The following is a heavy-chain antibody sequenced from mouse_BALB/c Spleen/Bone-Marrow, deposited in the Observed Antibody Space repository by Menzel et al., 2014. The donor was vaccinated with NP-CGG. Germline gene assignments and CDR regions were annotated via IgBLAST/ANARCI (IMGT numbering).Heavy chain of an antibody. J-gene: IGHJ2*01. V-gene: IGHV1-85*01. D-gene: IGHD1-2*01. CDR3: ARSNSISTATDY. CDR2: IFPGNGST. CDR1: GYTFTNYD. Sequence: QVQLQQSGAELVKPGASVKLSCKASGYTFTNYDINWVRQRPEQGLEWIGWIFPGNGSTNYNEKFKGKATLTTDKSSSTAYMQLSRLTSEDSAVYLCARSNSISTATDYWGQGTTLTVSS.